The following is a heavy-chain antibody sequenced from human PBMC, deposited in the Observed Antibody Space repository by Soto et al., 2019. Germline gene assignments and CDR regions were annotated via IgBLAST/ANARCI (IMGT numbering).Heavy chain of an antibody. J-gene: IGHJ4*02. Sequence: EVQLLESGGGLVQPGGSLRLSCAASGFSFSSYVMSWVHQAPGKGLEWVSAISGSGGSTYYADSVKGRFTISRDNSKNTLYLQMNSLRAEDTAVYYCAKSEYYYDSSGYYWGQGTLVTVSS. CDR2: ISGSGGST. CDR3: AKSEYYYDSSGYY. CDR1: GFSFSSYV. V-gene: IGHV3-23*01. D-gene: IGHD3-22*01.